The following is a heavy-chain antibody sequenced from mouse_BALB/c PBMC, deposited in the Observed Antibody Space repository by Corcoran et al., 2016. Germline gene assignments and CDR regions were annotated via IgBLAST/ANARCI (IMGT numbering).Heavy chain of an antibody. V-gene: IGHV1-26*01. J-gene: IGHJ3*01. Sequence: EVQLQQSGPELVKPGASVKISCKASGYSFTGYYMHWVKQSHVKSLEWIGRINPYNGATSYNQNFKDKASLTVDKSSSTAYMELHSLTSEDSAVYYCAGDYDSWFAYWGQGTLVTVSA. CDR2: INPYNGAT. D-gene: IGHD2-4*01. CDR1: GYSFTGYY. CDR3: AGDYDSWFAY.